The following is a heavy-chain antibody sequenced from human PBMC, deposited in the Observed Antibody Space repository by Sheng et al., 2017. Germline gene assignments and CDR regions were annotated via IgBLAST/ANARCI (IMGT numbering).Heavy chain of an antibody. CDR3: AKDWGYSYVGWGSHYMDA. CDR2: ISYDGSQT. D-gene: IGHD5-18*01. Sequence: QVQLVESGGRVVQPGKSLRLSCAASGFAFSTYGLHWVRQAPGMGLEWVAVISYDGSQTDYADSVKGRFTISRDNARSTLDLQMNTLRPEDTAVYYCAKDWGYSYVGWGSHYMDAWGQGTTVIVSS. CDR1: GFAFSTYG. V-gene: IGHV3-30*18. J-gene: IGHJ6*03.